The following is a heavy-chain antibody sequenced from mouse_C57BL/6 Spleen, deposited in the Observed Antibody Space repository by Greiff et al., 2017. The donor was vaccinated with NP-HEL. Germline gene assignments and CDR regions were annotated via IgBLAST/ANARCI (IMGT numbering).Heavy chain of an antibody. V-gene: IGHV1-55*01. CDR3: ARKGLGRRYFDY. Sequence: QVQLQQPGAELVKPGASVKMSCKASGYTFTSYWITWVKQRPGQGLEWIGDIYPGSGSTNYNEKFKSKATLTVDTSSSTAYMQRSSLTSEDSAVYYCARKGLGRRYFDYWGQGTTLTVSS. CDR2: IYPGSGST. D-gene: IGHD4-1*01. CDR1: GYTFTSYW. J-gene: IGHJ2*01.